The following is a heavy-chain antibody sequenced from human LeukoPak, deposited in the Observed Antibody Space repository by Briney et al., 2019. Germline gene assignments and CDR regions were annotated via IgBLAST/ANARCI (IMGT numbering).Heavy chain of an antibody. D-gene: IGHD6-19*01. V-gene: IGHV4-38-2*01. CDR2: IYYSGST. CDR3: ARRRQWLAH. Sequence: SETLSLTCAVSGHPINSAYYWVWIRQPPGKGLEWIGSIYYSGSTYYNPSLKSRVTLSVDTSKNQFSLKLSSVTAADTAVYYCARRRQWLAHWGQGTLVTVSS. CDR1: GHPINSAYY. J-gene: IGHJ4*02.